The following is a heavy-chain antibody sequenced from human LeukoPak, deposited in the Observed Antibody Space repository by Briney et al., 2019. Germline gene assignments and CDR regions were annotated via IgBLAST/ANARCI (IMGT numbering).Heavy chain of an antibody. CDR2: ISSSGSTI. J-gene: IGHJ4*02. V-gene: IGHV3-48*03. Sequence: GGSLRLSCAASGFTFSSYEMNWVRQAPGKGLEWVSYISSSGSTIYYADSVKGRFTVSRDNAKNSLYLQMNSLRAEDTAVYYCARDQPITLVRAVDYWGQGTLVTVSS. CDR1: GFTFSSYE. CDR3: ARDQPITLVRAVDY. D-gene: IGHD3-10*01.